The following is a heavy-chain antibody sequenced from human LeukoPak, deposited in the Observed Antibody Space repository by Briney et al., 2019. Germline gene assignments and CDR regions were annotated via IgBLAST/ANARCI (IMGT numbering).Heavy chain of an antibody. CDR3: EGWIKPFEY. CDR2: ISGSGGST. Sequence: GGSLRLSCAASEFTFSSYAISWVRQAPGKGLEWVSAISGSGGSTYYADSVKGRFTISRDNSKNTLYLQMNSLRAEDTAVYYCEGWIKPFEYWGQGTLVTVS. V-gene: IGHV3-23*01. CDR1: EFTFSSYA. D-gene: IGHD5-18*01. J-gene: IGHJ4*02.